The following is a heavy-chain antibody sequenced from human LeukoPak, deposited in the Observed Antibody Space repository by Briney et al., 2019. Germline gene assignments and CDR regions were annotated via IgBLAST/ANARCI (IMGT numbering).Heavy chain of an antibody. CDR2: ITESGSFT. J-gene: IGHJ4*02. Sequence: TGGSLRLSCTASGFTFNNYVMGWVRQVPGKGLEWVSAITESGSFTYFADSVKGRFTISRDNSKNTLYLQMNSLRAEDTAVYYCAKDPYSSGWYHDYWGQGTLVTVSS. D-gene: IGHD6-19*01. CDR3: AKDPYSSGWYHDY. V-gene: IGHV3-23*01. CDR1: GFTFNNYV.